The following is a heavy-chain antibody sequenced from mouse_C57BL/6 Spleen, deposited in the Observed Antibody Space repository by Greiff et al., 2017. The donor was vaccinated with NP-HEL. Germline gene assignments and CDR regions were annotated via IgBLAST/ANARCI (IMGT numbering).Heavy chain of an antibody. J-gene: IGHJ1*03. D-gene: IGHD1-1*01. Sequence: VQLQQSGAELVKPGASVKLSCKASGYTFTSYWMHWVKQRPGRGLEWIGRIDPNSGGTKYNEKFKSKATLTVDKPSSTAYMQLSSLTSEDSAVYYCRIYYYGSSRYFDVWGTGTTVTVSS. CDR2: IDPNSGGT. V-gene: IGHV1-72*01. CDR1: GYTFTSYW. CDR3: RIYYYGSSRYFDV.